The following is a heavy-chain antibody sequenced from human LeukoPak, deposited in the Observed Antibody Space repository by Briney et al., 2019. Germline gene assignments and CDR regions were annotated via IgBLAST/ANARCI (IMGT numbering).Heavy chain of an antibody. CDR2: IIPIFGTA. CDR3: ARESSGRSGEFYYYYYYYMDV. D-gene: IGHD1-26*01. CDR1: GGTFSSYA. Sequence: SVKVSCKAPGGTFSSYAISWVRQAPGQGLEWMGRIIPIFGTAIYAQKFQGRVTITTDESTSTAYMELSSLRSEDAAVYYCARESSGRSGEFYYYYYYYMDVWGKGTTVTVSS. V-gene: IGHV1-69*05. J-gene: IGHJ6*03.